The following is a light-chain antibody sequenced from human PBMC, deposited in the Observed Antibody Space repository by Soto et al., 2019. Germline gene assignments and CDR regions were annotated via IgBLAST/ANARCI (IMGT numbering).Light chain of an antibody. CDR1: QSVSNNY. J-gene: IGKJ1*01. CDR3: QQYGSSGT. CDR2: GAS. Sequence: EIVLTQSPGTLSLSPGERATLSCRASQSVSNNYLAWYQQKPGQAPRLLIYGASNRDTGIPDRFSGSGSGTDFTLTISRLEPEDFAVYYCQQYGSSGTFGQGTKVESK. V-gene: IGKV3-20*01.